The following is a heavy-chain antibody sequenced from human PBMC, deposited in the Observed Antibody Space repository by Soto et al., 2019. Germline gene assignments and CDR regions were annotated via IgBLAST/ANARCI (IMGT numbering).Heavy chain of an antibody. J-gene: IGHJ4*02. V-gene: IGHV3-48*01. CDR1: GFIFNSYN. Sequence: EVQLVESGGGLVQPGGSLRLSCVASGFIFNSYNMNWVRQAPGKGLEWISYINSGSTSVFYADSVKGRFTISRDNAKNSLYLQMNSLRAEDTAVYYCASSASPDAYWGQGTLVTVSS. CDR3: ASSASPDAY. CDR2: INSGSTSV. D-gene: IGHD1-26*01.